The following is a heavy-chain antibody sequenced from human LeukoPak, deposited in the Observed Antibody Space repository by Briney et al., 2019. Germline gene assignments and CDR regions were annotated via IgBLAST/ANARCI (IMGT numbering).Heavy chain of an antibody. CDR2: IYYSGST. D-gene: IGHD3-3*01. CDR3: ARLSMVFGVVMCFDY. J-gene: IGHJ4*02. CDR1: GGSISSYY. Sequence: SETLSLTCTVSGGSISSYYWSWIRQPPGKGLEWIGYIYYSGSTNYNPSLKSRVTISVDTSKNQFSLRLSSVTAADTAVYYCARLSMVFGVVMCFDYWGQGTLVTVSP. V-gene: IGHV4-59*08.